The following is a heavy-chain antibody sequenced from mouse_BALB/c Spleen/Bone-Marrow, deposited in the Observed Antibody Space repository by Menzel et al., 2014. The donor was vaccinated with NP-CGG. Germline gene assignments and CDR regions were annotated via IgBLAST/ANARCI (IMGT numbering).Heavy chain of an antibody. CDR2: IWGEGST. V-gene: IGHV2-3*01. CDR3: AKPDYRYARFAY. D-gene: IGHD2-14*01. CDR1: GFSLTSYG. Sequence: VQLQESGPGLVAPSQSLSITCTVSGFSLTSYGVSWVRQPPGKGLEGLGVIWGEGSTNYHSALISRLSISKDNSKSQVFLKLNSLQTDDTAPYYCAKPDYRYARFAYWVQGTLVTVSA. J-gene: IGHJ3*01.